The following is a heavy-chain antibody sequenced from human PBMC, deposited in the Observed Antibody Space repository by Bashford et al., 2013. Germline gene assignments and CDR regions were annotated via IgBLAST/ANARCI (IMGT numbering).Heavy chain of an antibody. CDR3: ARASLHGPTMIVPEFLDY. Sequence: VASVKVSCKASGYTFTSYYMHWVRQAPGQGLEWMGIINPSGGSTSYAQKFQGRVTMTRDTSTSTVYMELSSLRSEDTAVYYCARASLHGPTMIVPEFLDYWAREPWSPSPQ. CDR1: GYTFTSYY. CDR2: INPSGGST. D-gene: IGHD3-22*01. V-gene: IGHV1-46*01. J-gene: IGHJ4*02.